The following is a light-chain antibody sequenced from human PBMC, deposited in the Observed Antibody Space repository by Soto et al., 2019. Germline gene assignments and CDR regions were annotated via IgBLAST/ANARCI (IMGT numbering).Light chain of an antibody. CDR1: QAISSA. V-gene: IGKV1-13*02. CDR2: DAS. Sequence: AIQVTQSPSSLSASVGDRVTITCRASQAISSALVWYQQKPGKAPKLLIYDASSLESGVPSRFIGSGYGTDFTLTISSLQPEDFATYDCQEFHSNPLTFGGGTKVEI. CDR3: QEFHSNPLT. J-gene: IGKJ4*01.